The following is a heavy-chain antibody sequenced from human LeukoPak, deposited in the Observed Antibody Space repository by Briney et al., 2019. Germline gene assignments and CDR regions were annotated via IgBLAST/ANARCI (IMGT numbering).Heavy chain of an antibody. CDR2: INHSGST. J-gene: IGHJ5*02. V-gene: IGHV4-34*01. CDR1: GGSFSGYY. CDR3: ARGRRILRVVVAAAGWFDP. Sequence: PSETLSLTCAVYGGSFSGYYWRWIRQPPGKGLEWIGEINHSGSTNYNPSLKSRVTISVDTSKNQFSLKLSSVTAADTAVYYCARGRRILRVVVAAAGWFDPWGQGTLVTVSS. D-gene: IGHD2-15*01.